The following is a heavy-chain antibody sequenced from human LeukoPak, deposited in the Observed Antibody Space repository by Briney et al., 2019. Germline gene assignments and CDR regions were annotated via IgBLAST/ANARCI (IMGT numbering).Heavy chain of an antibody. CDR3: ARDSYYYDSSGYFFFS. D-gene: IGHD3-22*01. CDR2: ISAYNGNT. J-gene: IGHJ4*02. V-gene: IGHV1-18*01. Sequence: ASVKVSCKASGYTFTSYGISWVRQAPGQGLEWMGWISAYNGNTNYAQKLQGRVTMTTDTSTSTAYMELRSLGSDDTAVYYCARDSYYYDSSGYFFFSWGQGTLVTVSS. CDR1: GYTFTSYG.